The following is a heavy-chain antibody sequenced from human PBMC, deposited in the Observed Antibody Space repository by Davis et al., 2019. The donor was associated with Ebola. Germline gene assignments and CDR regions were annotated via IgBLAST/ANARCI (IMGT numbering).Heavy chain of an antibody. CDR3: AKDGGGSYSSTHHYYYGMDV. CDR2: ISYDGSNK. J-gene: IGHJ6*04. CDR1: GFTFSSYG. V-gene: IGHV3-30*18. D-gene: IGHD1-26*01. Sequence: PGGSLRLSCAASGFTFSSYGMHWVRQAPGKGLEWVAVISYDGSNKYYADSVKGRFTISRDNSKNTLYLQMNSLRAEDTAVYYCAKDGGGSYSSTHHYYYGMDVWGKGTTVTVSS.